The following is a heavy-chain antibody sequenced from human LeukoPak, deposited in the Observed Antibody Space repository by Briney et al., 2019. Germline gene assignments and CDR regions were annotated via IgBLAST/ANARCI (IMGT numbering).Heavy chain of an antibody. CDR2: TYYRSKWYN. V-gene: IGHV6-1*01. J-gene: IGHJ4*02. CDR3: ARGYYYGSGSYYRNYLDI. Sequence: SQTLSLTCAISGDSVSSNSAAWNWIRQSPSRGLEWLGRTYYRSKWYNDSAISLKGRITINPDTSKNQFSLQLSSLTPDDTALYYCARGYYYGSGSYYRNYLDIWGQGTLVTVSS. D-gene: IGHD3-10*01. CDR1: GDSVSSNSAA.